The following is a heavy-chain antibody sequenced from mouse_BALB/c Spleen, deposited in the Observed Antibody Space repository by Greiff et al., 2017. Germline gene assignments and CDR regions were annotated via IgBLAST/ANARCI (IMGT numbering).Heavy chain of an antibody. J-gene: IGHJ2*01. V-gene: IGHV14-3*02. CDR1: GFNIKDTY. D-gene: IGHD1-1*01. Sequence: EVKLQESGAELVKPGASVKLSCTASGFNIKDTYMHWVKQRPEQGLEWIGRIDPANGNTKYDPKFQGKATITADTSSNTAYLQLSSLTSEDTAVYYCARWYYGSSYYFDYWGQGTTLTVSS. CDR3: ARWYYGSSYYFDY. CDR2: IDPANGNT.